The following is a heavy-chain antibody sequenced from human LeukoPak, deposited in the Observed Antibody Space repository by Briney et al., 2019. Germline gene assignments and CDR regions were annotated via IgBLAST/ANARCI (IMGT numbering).Heavy chain of an antibody. CDR3: AKGGRGYSYGDYYFDY. J-gene: IGHJ4*02. CDR1: GFTFSSYA. D-gene: IGHD5-18*01. CDR2: ISGSGGST. V-gene: IGHV3-23*01. Sequence: GGSLRLSCAASGFTFSSYAMSWVRQAPGKGLEWVSAISGSGGSTYYADSVKGRFTISRDNSKNTLYLQMNSLMAEDTAVYYCAKGGRGYSYGDYYFDYWGQGTLVTVSS.